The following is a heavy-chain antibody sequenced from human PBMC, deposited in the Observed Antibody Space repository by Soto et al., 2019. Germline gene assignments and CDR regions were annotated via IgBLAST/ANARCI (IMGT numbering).Heavy chain of an antibody. D-gene: IGHD6-6*01. CDR3: ARGGIAARPRVYYYYYYMDV. J-gene: IGHJ6*03. CDR2: ISSSSTI. Sequence: GGSLRLSCAASGFTFSSYSMNWVRQAPGKGLEWVSYISSSSTIYYADSVKGRFTISRDNAKNSLYLQMNSLRAEDTAVYYCARGGIAARPRVYYYYYYMDVWGKGTTVTVSS. CDR1: GFTFSSYS. V-gene: IGHV3-48*01.